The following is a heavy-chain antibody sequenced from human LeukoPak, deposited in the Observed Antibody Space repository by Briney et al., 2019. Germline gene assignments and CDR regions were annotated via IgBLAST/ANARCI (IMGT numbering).Heavy chain of an antibody. Sequence: SQTLSLTCPVSGGFISSYYGSWIRQPPRRGLEWIGYIYYRGSTNCNPSVKSRVAMSVDTSKKQFSLKLSSLTAADTAVYYCARGGTAVIAPYAFDIWGQGTMVTVSS. CDR2: IYYRGST. J-gene: IGHJ3*02. CDR3: ARGGTAVIAPYAFDI. V-gene: IGHV4-59*01. D-gene: IGHD4-23*01. CDR1: GGFISSYY.